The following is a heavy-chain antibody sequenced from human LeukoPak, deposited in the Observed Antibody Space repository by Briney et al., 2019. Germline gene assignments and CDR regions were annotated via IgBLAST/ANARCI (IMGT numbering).Heavy chain of an antibody. D-gene: IGHD6-13*01. Sequence: SETLSLTCTVSGGSISSHSYYWGWIRQPPGKGLEWIGYIYFSGTTKYNPSLESRVTISVDTSKNQFSLKLSSVTAADTAVYYCARRRAEGGSNGHYNWFDPWGQGILVTVSS. CDR2: IYFSGTT. V-gene: IGHV4-61*05. CDR1: GGSISSHSYY. CDR3: ARRRAEGGSNGHYNWFDP. J-gene: IGHJ5*02.